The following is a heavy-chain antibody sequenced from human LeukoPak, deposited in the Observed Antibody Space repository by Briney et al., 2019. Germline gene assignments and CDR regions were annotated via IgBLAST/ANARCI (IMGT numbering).Heavy chain of an antibody. V-gene: IGHV4-30-4*08. Sequence: SETLSLTCTVSGGSISSGDYYWSWIRQPPGKGLEWIGYIYYSGSTYYNPSLKSRVTISVDTSKNQFSLKLSSVTAADTAVYYCASLNARGQRNYDFWSGYIWGQGTLVTVSS. CDR1: GGSISSGDYY. CDR2: IYYSGST. J-gene: IGHJ4*02. CDR3: ASLNARGQRNYDFWSGYI. D-gene: IGHD3-3*01.